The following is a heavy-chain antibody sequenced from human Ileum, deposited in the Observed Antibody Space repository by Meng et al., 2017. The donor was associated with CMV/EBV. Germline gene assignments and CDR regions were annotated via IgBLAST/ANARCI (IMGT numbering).Heavy chain of an antibody. CDR1: GFSFSGHW. CDR3: VRDVGQQGEGSTWYKWYDP. J-gene: IGHJ5*02. V-gene: IGHV3-74*01. CDR2: ISDDGRRT. D-gene: IGHD6-13*01. Sequence: GGSLRLSCAASGFSFSGHWMHWVRQVPGKGMLWVADISDDGRRTYYADSVKGRFSVSRDNTKSTLFLQMNSLGVEDSAVYYCVRDVGQQGEGSTWYKWYDPWGQGTRVTVSS.